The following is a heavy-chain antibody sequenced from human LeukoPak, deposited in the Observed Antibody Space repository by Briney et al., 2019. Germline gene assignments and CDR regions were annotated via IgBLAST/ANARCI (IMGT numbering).Heavy chain of an antibody. D-gene: IGHD6-25*01. CDR3: ARVGGYGINYFDY. Sequence: PGGSLRLSCAASGFTFSDYYMSWIRQAPGKGLEWVSYISNRGRTIYYEDSVKGRYTISRDNARNSLYLQMNGLRAEDTAVYYCARVGGYGINYFDYWGQGTLVTVSS. CDR2: ISNRGRTI. J-gene: IGHJ4*02. CDR1: GFTFSDYY. V-gene: IGHV3-11*01.